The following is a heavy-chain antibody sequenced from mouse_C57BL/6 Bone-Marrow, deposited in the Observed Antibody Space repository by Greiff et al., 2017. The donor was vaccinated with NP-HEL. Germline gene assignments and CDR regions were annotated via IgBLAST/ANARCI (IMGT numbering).Heavy chain of an antibody. CDR1: GYTFTSYW. D-gene: IGHD2-5*01. J-gene: IGHJ4*01. Sequence: VKLQQSGTELVKPGASVKLSCKASGYTFTSYWMHWVKQRPGQGLEWIGNINPSNGGTTYNEKFKSKATLTVDKSSSTAYMQLSSLTSEDSAVYYCARRLYYSNCHYYAMDYWGQGTSVTVSS. V-gene: IGHV1-53*01. CDR2: INPSNGGT. CDR3: ARRLYYSNCHYYAMDY.